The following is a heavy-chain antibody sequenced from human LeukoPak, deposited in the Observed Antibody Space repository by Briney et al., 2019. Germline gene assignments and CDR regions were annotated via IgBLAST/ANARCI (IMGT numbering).Heavy chain of an antibody. D-gene: IGHD6-6*01. V-gene: IGHV4-4*09. CDR3: ARQGDSSSSELDY. Sequence: PSETLSLTCTVSGGSISSYYWSWIRQPPGKGLEWIGYIYTSGSTNYDPSLKSRVTISVDTSKNQFSLKLSSVTAADTAVYYCARQGDSSSSELDYWGQGTLVTVSS. CDR2: IYTSGST. J-gene: IGHJ4*02. CDR1: GGSISSYY.